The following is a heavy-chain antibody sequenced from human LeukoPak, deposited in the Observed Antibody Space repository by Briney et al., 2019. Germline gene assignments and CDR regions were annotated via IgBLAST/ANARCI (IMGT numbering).Heavy chain of an antibody. V-gene: IGHV3-23*01. CDR2: ISGSSVTT. J-gene: IGHJ4*02. CDR3: AKRDTTGLYYFDY. CDR1: GFTFSNYI. D-gene: IGHD2-8*01. Sequence: GESLRLSCAASGFTFSNYIMSWVRQAPGKGLEWVSSISGSSVTTSYADSLKGRFSISRDNCKNTLYLQMNSLRAEDTAVYYCAKRDTTGLYYFDYWGQGTMVTVSS.